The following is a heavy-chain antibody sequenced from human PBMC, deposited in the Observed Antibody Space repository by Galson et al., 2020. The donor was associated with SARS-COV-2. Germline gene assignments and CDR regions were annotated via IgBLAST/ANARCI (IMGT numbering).Heavy chain of an antibody. CDR3: AMEKNFCLVVTATLLCDFDY. D-gene: IGHD2-21*02. CDR1: GGSFSGYY. CDR2: INSSGST. J-gene: IGHJ4*02. Sequence: SETLSLTCAVYGGSFSGYYRSWIRQPPGKGLEWIGEINSSGSTNYNTTLKSRVNISVDTSKTHFSLKLSSVTAANTAVYYCAMEKNFCLVVTATLLCDFDYWGRGTLATVSS. V-gene: IGHV4-34*01.